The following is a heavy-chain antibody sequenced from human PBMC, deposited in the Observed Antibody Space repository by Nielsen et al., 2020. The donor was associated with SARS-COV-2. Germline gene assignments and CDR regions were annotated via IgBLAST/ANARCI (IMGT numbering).Heavy chain of an antibody. J-gene: IGHJ6*02. CDR2: ISGSGGST. D-gene: IGHD6-13*01. V-gene: IGHV3-23*01. CDR3: AKDYYSSSWYGELYYYYYGMDV. Sequence: VRQAPGKGLEWVSAISGSGGSTYYADSVKGRFTISRDNSKNTLYLQMNSLRAEDTAVYYCAKDYYSSSWYGELYYYYYGMDVWGQGTTVTVSS.